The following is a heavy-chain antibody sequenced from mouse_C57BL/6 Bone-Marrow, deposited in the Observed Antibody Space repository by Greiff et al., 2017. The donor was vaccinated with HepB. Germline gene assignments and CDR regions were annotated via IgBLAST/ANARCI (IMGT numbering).Heavy chain of an antibody. CDR1: GFTFSDYY. Sequence: EVQLVESGGGLVQPGGSLKLSCAASGFTFSDYYMYWVRQTPEKRLEWVAYISNGGGSTYYPDTVKGRFTISRDNAKNTLYLQMSRLKSEDTALYYCARHHSSSPFAYWGQGTLVTVSA. D-gene: IGHD1-1*01. V-gene: IGHV5-12*01. CDR3: ARHHSSSPFAY. CDR2: ISNGGGST. J-gene: IGHJ3*01.